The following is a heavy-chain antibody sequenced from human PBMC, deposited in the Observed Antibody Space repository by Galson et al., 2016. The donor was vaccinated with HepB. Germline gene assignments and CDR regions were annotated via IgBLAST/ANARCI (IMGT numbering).Heavy chain of an antibody. Sequence: TLSLTCAVSGGSINSSSYYWGWIRQPPGKGLEWIGNIYYSEHTFYNPSLKSRVTIFVDTSKNQFSLTLTSVTAADTAVYYCARTAARLYFDYWGQGTLVTVSS. V-gene: IGHV4-39*01. D-gene: IGHD6-13*01. J-gene: IGHJ4*01. CDR3: ARTAARLYFDY. CDR2: IYYSEHT. CDR1: GGSINSSSYY.